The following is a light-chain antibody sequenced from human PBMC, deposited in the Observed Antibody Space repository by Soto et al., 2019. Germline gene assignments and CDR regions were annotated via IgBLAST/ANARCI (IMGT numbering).Light chain of an antibody. V-gene: IGKV3-11*01. Sequence: EIVLTQSPATLSLSPGERVTLSCRASQSVISYLAWYQQKPGQAPRLLIYDASNRATGIPARFSGSGSGTDFTLSISSLEPEGSALYYCQQRYNLPLTFGGGTKVEIK. CDR3: QQRYNLPLT. CDR1: QSVISY. CDR2: DAS. J-gene: IGKJ4*01.